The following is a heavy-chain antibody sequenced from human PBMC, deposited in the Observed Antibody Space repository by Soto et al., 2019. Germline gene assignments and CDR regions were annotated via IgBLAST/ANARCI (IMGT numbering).Heavy chain of an antibody. V-gene: IGHV3-23*01. CDR1: GFSFRKYA. CDR2: ISGSGGSGRG. Sequence: EVQLLESGGGLVQPGGSLRLSCVGPGFSFRKYAMNWVRQAPGKGLEWVSGISGSGGSGRGFYADPVKGRFTISRDNSKNTLYLEMNSLRAEDTAVYYCAKDLDDYSSAIDFWGQGTLVTVSS. D-gene: IGHD4-4*01. CDR3: AKDLDDYSSAIDF. J-gene: IGHJ4*02.